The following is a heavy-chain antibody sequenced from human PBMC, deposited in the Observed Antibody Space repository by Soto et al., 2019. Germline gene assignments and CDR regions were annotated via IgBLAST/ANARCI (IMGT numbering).Heavy chain of an antibody. V-gene: IGHV6-1*01. CDR1: GDSVSSNCAA. CDR3: AKEGGNHYYYYAMDV. CDR2: TFYRSKWYN. Sequence: PSQTLSLTCAISGDSVSSNCAAWSWIRQSPSRGLEWLGRTFYRSKWYNDYAVSVKGRITINPDTSKNQFSLQLNSVTPEDTAVYYCAKEGGNHYYYYAMDVWGQGTTVTVSS. D-gene: IGHD1-26*01. J-gene: IGHJ6*02.